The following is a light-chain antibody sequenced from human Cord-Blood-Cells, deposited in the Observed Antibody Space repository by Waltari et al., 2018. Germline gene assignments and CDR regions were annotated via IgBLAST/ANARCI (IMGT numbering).Light chain of an antibody. CDR1: QSVSSY. CDR2: DAS. V-gene: IGKV3-11*01. J-gene: IGKJ3*01. Sequence: SPGERATLSCRASQSVSSYLAWYQQKPGQAPRLLIYDASNRATGIPARFSGSGSGTDFTLTISSLEPEDFAVYYCQQRSNWLTFGPGTKVDIK. CDR3: QQRSNWLT.